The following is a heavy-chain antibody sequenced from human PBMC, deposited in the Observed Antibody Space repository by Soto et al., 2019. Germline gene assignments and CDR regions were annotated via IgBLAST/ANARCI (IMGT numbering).Heavy chain of an antibody. D-gene: IGHD6-19*01. Sequence: GALRLSCAVSGFTLTTYSMNWVRQAPGKGLEWISFINKNGFTIYYADSVKGRFTISRDYAKNSLYLQMDSLRHEDTAVYYCARGAVTGTSLFDYWGLGTLVTVSS. CDR1: GFTLTTYS. CDR2: INKNGFTI. J-gene: IGHJ4*02. CDR3: ARGAVTGTSLFDY. V-gene: IGHV3-48*02.